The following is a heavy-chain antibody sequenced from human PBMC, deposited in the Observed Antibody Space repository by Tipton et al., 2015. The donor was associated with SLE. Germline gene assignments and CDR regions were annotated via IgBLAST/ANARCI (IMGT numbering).Heavy chain of an antibody. D-gene: IGHD6-13*01. CDR2: IYPGESET. V-gene: IGHV5-51*03. Sequence: QLVQSGAEVKKSGESLKISCQASGYSFTSYWIVWVRQMPGKGLEWMGIIYPGESETRYSPSFQGQVTISADRSTAYLQWSSLKASDTAMYYCARLGVAAAGYYYGMDVWGQGTTVTVSS. J-gene: IGHJ6*02. CDR1: GYSFTSYW. CDR3: ARLGVAAAGYYYGMDV.